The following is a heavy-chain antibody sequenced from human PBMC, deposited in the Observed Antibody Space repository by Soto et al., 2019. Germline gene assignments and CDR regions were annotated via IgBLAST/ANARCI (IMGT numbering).Heavy chain of an antibody. CDR1: GGTFNTYT. Sequence: HVQLVQSGAEVKKPGSSVTISCKASGGTFNTYTFSWVRQAPGQGLEWMGSILPILGSANYAQNFQGRLPITAYQSATTAYMELSSLTSHDTAVCFCGSIPRYSFPTSDPIDPRGKSTIVTVSS. CDR3: GSIPRYSFPTSDPIDP. J-gene: IGHJ5*02. D-gene: IGHD5-18*01. CDR2: ILPILGSA. V-gene: IGHV1-69*02.